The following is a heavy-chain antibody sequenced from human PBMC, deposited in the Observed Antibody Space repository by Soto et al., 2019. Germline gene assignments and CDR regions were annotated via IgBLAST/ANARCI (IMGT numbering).Heavy chain of an antibody. CDR3: AREQYYYDSSGYYLMRVWGFIDY. V-gene: IGHV3-33*01. D-gene: IGHD3-22*01. CDR2: IWYDGSNK. Sequence: QVQLVESGGGVVQPGRSLRLSCAASGFTFSSYGMHWVRQAPGKGLEWVAVIWYDGSNKYYADSVKGRFTISRDNSKNPLYLQMNSLRAEDTAVYYCAREQYYYDSSGYYLMRVWGFIDYWGQGTLVTVSS. CDR1: GFTFSSYG. J-gene: IGHJ4*02.